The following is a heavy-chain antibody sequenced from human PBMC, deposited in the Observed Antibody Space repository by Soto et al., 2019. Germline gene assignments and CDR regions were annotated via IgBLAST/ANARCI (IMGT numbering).Heavy chain of an antibody. Sequence: GGSLRLSCAASGFIFSNYGMYWVRQAPGKGLEWVAVIWYDGSHESYADSVKGRFTISRDNSKNTLFLQMNSLRAEDTAVYYCARDRYSYDNRAYQGVDWYFDLWGRGTLVTVSS. V-gene: IGHV3-33*01. CDR1: GFIFSNYG. CDR2: IWYDGSHE. D-gene: IGHD3-22*01. CDR3: ARDRYSYDNRAYQGVDWYFDL. J-gene: IGHJ2*01.